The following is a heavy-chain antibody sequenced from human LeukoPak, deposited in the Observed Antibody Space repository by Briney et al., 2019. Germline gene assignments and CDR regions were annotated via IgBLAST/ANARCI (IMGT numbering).Heavy chain of an antibody. CDR3: ARDAFRWLPDGGAFDI. CDR2: INPSGGST. D-gene: IGHD5-24*01. Sequence: ASVKVSCKASGYTFTSYYMHWVRQAPGQGLEWMGIINPSGGSTSYAQKFQGRVTMTRDTSISTAYMELSRLRSDDTAVYYCARDAFRWLPDGGAFDIWGQGTMVTVSS. CDR1: GYTFTSYY. J-gene: IGHJ3*02. V-gene: IGHV1-46*01.